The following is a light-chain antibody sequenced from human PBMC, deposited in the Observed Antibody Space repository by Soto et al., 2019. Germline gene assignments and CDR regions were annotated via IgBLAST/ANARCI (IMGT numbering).Light chain of an antibody. CDR1: QSLSSSY. Sequence: EIVLTQSPSALSLSPGERATLSCRASQSLSSSYLAWYQQKPGQSPRLLIYGASSRATGVPDRFSGSGSGTDFTLTISRLEPEDFAVYYYKQYGLSPPFSFGPGTKLHIK. CDR3: KQYGLSPPFS. J-gene: IGKJ3*01. CDR2: GAS. V-gene: IGKV3-20*01.